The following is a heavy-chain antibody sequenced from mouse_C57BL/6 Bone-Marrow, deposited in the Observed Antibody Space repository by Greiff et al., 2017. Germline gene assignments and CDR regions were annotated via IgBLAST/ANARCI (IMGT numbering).Heavy chain of an antibody. Sequence: EVMLVESGGGLVQPGGSLSLSCAASGFTFTDYYMSWVRQPPGKALEWLGFIRNKANGYTTEYNASVKGRFTISRDNSQSILYLHMNALRAEDRASYYGARYGLNYFDYWGQGTTLTVSA. D-gene: IGHD1-3*01. V-gene: IGHV7-3*01. CDR2: IRNKANGYTT. J-gene: IGHJ2*01. CDR3: ARYGLNYFDY. CDR1: GFTFTDYY.